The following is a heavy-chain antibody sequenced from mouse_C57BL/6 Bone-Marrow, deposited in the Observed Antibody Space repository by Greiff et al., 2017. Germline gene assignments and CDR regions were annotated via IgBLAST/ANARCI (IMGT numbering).Heavy chain of an antibody. V-gene: IGHV5-6*02. CDR2: ISSGGSYT. CDR1: GFTFSSYG. CDR3: ARRLLRYYFDY. D-gene: IGHD1-1*01. J-gene: IGHJ2*01. Sequence: EVMLVESGGDLVKPGGSLKLSCAASGFTFSSYGMSWVRQTPDKRLEWVATISSGGSYTYYPDSVKGRFTISRDNAKNTLYLQMSSLKSEDTAMYYCARRLLRYYFDYWGQGTTLTGSS.